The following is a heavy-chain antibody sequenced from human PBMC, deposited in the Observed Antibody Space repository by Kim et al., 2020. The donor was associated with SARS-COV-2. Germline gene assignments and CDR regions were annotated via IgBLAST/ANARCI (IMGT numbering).Heavy chain of an antibody. V-gene: IGHV4-31*03. CDR1: GGSISSGGYY. Sequence: SETLSLTCTVSGGSISSGGYYWSWIRQHPGKGLEWIGYIYYSGSTYYNPSLKSRVTISVDTSKNQFSLKLSSVTAADMAVYYCARVDLGTTVTDWFDPWGQGTLVTVSS. J-gene: IGHJ5*02. D-gene: IGHD4-17*01. CDR3: ARVDLGTTVTDWFDP. CDR2: IYYSGST.